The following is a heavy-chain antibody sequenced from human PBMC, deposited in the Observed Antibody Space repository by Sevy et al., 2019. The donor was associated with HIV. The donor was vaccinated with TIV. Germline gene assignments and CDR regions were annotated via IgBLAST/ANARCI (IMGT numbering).Heavy chain of an antibody. D-gene: IGHD2-8*01. Sequence: GGSLRLSCAASGFTFSSYDMSWVRQAPGKGLEWVSGISGSGVSTYYADSVKGRFTISRDNSKNTLYLQLNSLRAEDTAVYYCGKSMGGFEAFDIWGQGTMVTVSS. CDR1: GFTFSSYD. J-gene: IGHJ3*02. V-gene: IGHV3-23*01. CDR2: ISGSGVST. CDR3: GKSMGGFEAFDI.